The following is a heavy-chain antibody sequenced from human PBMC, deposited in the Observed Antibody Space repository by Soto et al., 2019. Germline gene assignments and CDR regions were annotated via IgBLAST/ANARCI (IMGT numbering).Heavy chain of an antibody. CDR1: GGSISSGGYY. CDR2: IYYSGST. Sequence: SETLSLTCTVSGGSISSGGYYWSWIRQHPGKGLEWIGYIYYSGSTYYNPSLKSRVTISVDTSKNQFSLELSSVTAADTAVYYCARALRYFDWLPPYGTDVWGQGTSVTVSS. J-gene: IGHJ6*02. CDR3: ARALRYFDWLPPYGTDV. V-gene: IGHV4-31*03. D-gene: IGHD3-9*01.